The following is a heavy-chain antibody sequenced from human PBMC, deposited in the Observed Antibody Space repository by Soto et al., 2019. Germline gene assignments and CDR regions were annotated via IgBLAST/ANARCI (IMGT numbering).Heavy chain of an antibody. V-gene: IGHV1-69*08. D-gene: IGHD4-4*01. J-gene: IGHJ6*02. CDR2: IIPILGIA. CDR3: ARDKVDDYSKFVPNYYYYYGMDV. Sequence: QVQLVQSGAEVKKPGSSVKVSCKASGGTFSSYTISWVRQAPGQGLEWMGRIIPILGIANYAQKFQGRVTITADKSTSTAYMELSSLRSEDTAVYYCARDKVDDYSKFVPNYYYYYGMDVWGQGTTVTVSS. CDR1: GGTFSSYT.